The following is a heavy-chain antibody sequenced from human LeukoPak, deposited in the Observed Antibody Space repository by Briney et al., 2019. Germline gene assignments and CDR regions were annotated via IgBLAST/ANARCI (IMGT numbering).Heavy chain of an antibody. J-gene: IGHJ4*02. CDR1: GFTFSGNW. V-gene: IGHV3-7*04. D-gene: IGHD3-22*01. CDR2: IKPDGSET. CDR3: ARRADSSGYYGDDY. Sequence: GGSLRLSCSASGFTFSGNWMTWVRRAPGKGLEWVANIKPDGSETHYVDSVKGRFTISRDNAKNSLYLQMNSLKDEDTAVYYCARRADSSGYYGDDYWGQGTLVTVSS.